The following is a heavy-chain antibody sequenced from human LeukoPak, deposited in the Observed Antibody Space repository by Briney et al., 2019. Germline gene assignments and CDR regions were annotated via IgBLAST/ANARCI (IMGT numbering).Heavy chain of an antibody. V-gene: IGHV3-7*03. CDR2: IKHDGSER. D-gene: IGHD2-2*01. J-gene: IGHJ5*02. CDR1: GFSFSRHW. CDR3: ARIGHDLYQTFDL. Sequence: GGSLRLSCVGSGFSFSRHWMSWVRQAPGKGLEWVANIKHDGSERHYADLLKDRFSISRDNAKSSIYLQMNSLRAEDTAIYYCARIGHDLYQTFDLWGNGNLITVSS.